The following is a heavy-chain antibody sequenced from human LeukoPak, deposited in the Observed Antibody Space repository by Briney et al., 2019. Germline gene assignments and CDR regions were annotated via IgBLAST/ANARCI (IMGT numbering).Heavy chain of an antibody. Sequence: SETLSLTCAVYGGSFSGYYWSWIRQPPGKGLEWIGEINHSGSTNYNPSLKSRVTISVDTSKNQFSLKLSSVTAADTAVYYCARAPRGRYCSSTSCLYYYYMDVWGKGTTVTVSS. D-gene: IGHD2-2*01. J-gene: IGHJ6*03. CDR2: INHSGST. CDR1: GGSFSGYY. V-gene: IGHV4-34*01. CDR3: ARAPRGRYCSSTSCLYYYYMDV.